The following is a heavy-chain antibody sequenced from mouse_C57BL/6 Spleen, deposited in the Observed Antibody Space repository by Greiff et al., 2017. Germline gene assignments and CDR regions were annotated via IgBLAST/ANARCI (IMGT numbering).Heavy chain of an antibody. Sequence: QVQLQQPGAELVKPGASVKLSCKASGYTFTSYWMHWVKQRPGQGLEWIGMIHPNSGSTNYNEKFKSKATLTVDKSSSTAYMQLSSLTSEDSAVYDCARWKAITTHYFDYWGQGTTLTVSS. D-gene: IGHD1-1*01. V-gene: IGHV1-64*01. CDR3: ARWKAITTHYFDY. J-gene: IGHJ2*01. CDR1: GYTFTSYW. CDR2: IHPNSGST.